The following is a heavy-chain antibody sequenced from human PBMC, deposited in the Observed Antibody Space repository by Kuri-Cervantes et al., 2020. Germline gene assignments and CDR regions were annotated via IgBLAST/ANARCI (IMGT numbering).Heavy chain of an antibody. J-gene: IGHJ3*02. CDR2: ISSSSSYI. CDR3: ARDLNDFWSGYSPDAFDI. D-gene: IGHD3-3*01. Sequence: GGSLRLSCAASGFTFSSYSMNWVRQAPGKGLEWVSSISSSSSYIYYADSVKGRFTISRDSAKNSLYLQMNSLRAEDTAVYYCARDLNDFWSGYSPDAFDIWGQGTMVTVSS. V-gene: IGHV3-21*01. CDR1: GFTFSSYS.